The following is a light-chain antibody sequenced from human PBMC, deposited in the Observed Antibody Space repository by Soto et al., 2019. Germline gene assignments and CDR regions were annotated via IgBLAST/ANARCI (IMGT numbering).Light chain of an antibody. CDR2: GAS. CDR3: QQYGSSPRT. J-gene: IGKJ1*01. V-gene: IGKV3-20*01. CDR1: QSVSSSY. Sequence: EIVLTQSPGTLSLSPGERATLSCRASQSVSSSYLAWYQQKPGQAPRLLIYGASSRATGIPDRFSGSGSGTDFTLTIRRLEHEDVSVYYFQQYGSSPRTFGQGTKVEIK.